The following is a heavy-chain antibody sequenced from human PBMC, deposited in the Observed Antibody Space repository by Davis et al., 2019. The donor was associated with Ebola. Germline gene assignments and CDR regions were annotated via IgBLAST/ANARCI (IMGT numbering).Heavy chain of an antibody. J-gene: IGHJ4*02. CDR3: ARASSSWAPFDY. V-gene: IGHV3-74*01. CDR2: INSDGSST. D-gene: IGHD6-13*01. CDR1: GFTFSGSA. Sequence: GESLKISCAASGFTFSGSAMHWVRQAPGKGLVWVSRINSDGSSTSYADSVKGRFTISRDNAKNTLYLQMNSLRAEDTAVYYCARASSSWAPFDYWGQGTLVTVSS.